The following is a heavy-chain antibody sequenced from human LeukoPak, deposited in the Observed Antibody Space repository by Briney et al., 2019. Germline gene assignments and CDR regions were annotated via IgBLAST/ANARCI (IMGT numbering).Heavy chain of an antibody. D-gene: IGHD2-2*01. J-gene: IGHJ4*02. CDR2: ISAYNGNT. CDR3: ARDRSSSPD. CDR1: GYTFSNYG. V-gene: IGHV1-18*01. Sequence: ASVKVSCKASGYTFSNYGVSWVRQAPGQGLEWMGWISAYNGNTDYAQKFQGRVTMTADTSTSTAYMELRGLRSDDTAVYYCARDRSSSPDWGQGTLVTVSS.